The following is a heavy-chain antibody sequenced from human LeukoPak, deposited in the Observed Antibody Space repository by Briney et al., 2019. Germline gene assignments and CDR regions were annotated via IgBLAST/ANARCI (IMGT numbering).Heavy chain of an antibody. V-gene: IGHV4-4*02. CDR3: ARDLSGYGDSDY. J-gene: IGHJ4*02. Sequence: KSSETLSLTCAVSGGSISSSNWWSWVRQPPGKGLEWIGEIYHSGSTNYNPSLKSRVTISVDKSKNQFSLKLSSVTAADTAVYYCARDLSGYGDSDYWGQGTLVTVSS. CDR1: GGSISSSNW. CDR2: IYHSGST. D-gene: IGHD4-17*01.